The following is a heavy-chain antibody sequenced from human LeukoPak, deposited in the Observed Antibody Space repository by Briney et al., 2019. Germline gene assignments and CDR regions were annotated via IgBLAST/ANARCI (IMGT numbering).Heavy chain of an antibody. D-gene: IGHD2-15*01. V-gene: IGHV5-51*01. CDR3: ARLGVCSGGICNAFDY. CDR2: IYPVDSGT. CDR1: GYNFASSW. Sequence: GESLKISCKNSGYNFASSWIGWVRQMPGKGLEWMGIIYPVDSGTRYSPSFQGQVTISADRSISTAYLQWSSLKAPDTAMYYCARLGVCSGGICNAFDYWGQGTLVTVSS. J-gene: IGHJ4*02.